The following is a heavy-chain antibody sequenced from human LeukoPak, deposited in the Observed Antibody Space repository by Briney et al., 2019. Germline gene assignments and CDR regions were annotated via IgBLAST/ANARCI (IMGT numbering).Heavy chain of an antibody. J-gene: IGHJ4*02. Sequence: NPSETLSLTGTVSGGSISSSTYFWGWVRQPPGKGLEWIGSIYYSGNTYYNPSLKSRVTISVDTSKKQFSLKLSSVTAADTAVYYCASTPSGSSAWYYFDKWGQGTLVTVSS. D-gene: IGHD6-19*01. CDR3: ASTPSGSSAWYYFDK. V-gene: IGHV4-39*01. CDR2: IYYSGNT. CDR1: GGSISSSTYF.